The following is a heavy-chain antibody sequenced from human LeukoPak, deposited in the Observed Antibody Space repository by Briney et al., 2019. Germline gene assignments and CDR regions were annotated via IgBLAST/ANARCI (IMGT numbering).Heavy chain of an antibody. CDR3: AKEHDYTNAAPEWGFDS. J-gene: IGHJ4*02. CDR1: GLTFSVYA. V-gene: IGHV3-23*01. Sequence: GGSLRLSCAASGLTFSVYAMSWVRQAPGKGLEWVSGISGSSSHTKDADFVRGRFTIYRDNSRNTLFLQLNSLTPEDTAVYYCAKEHDYTNAAPEWGFDSWGQGSLVIVSS. D-gene: IGHD2-2*02. CDR2: ISGSSSHT.